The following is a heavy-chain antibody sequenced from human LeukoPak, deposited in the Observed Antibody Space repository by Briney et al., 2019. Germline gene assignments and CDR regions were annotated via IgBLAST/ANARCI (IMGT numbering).Heavy chain of an antibody. CDR2: IKQDGSEK. Sequence: GGSLRLSCAASGFTFSSYWMSWVRQAPGKGLEWVANIKQDGSEKYYVDSVKGRFTISRDNAKNSLYLQMNSLRAEDTAVYYCARGGFRVVVPAAIPEDWGQGTLVTVSS. CDR3: ARGGFRVVVPAAIPED. CDR1: GFTFSSYW. V-gene: IGHV3-7*04. J-gene: IGHJ4*02. D-gene: IGHD2-2*02.